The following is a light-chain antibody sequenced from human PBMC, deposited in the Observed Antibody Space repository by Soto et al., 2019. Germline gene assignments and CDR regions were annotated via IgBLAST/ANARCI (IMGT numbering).Light chain of an antibody. CDR1: SSDVGGYNY. V-gene: IGLV2-14*03. CDR2: DVS. J-gene: IGLJ2*01. Sequence: QSALTQPASVSGSPGQSITVSCIGSSSDVGGYNYVSWYQQHPGKAPKLMIHDVSNRPSGVSNRFSGSKSGNTASLTISGLQSDDQAYYYCSSYASSDTQVFGGGTKLTLL. CDR3: SSYASSDTQV.